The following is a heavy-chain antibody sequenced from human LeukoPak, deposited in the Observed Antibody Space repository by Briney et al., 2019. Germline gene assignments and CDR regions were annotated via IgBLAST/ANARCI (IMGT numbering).Heavy chain of an antibody. Sequence: GGSLRLSCAASGFTFSSYSMNWVRQAPGKGLEWVSYISSSSSTIYYADSVKGRFTISRDNAKNSLYLQMNSLRAEDTAVYYCVGGVVLSASLSSLDYWGQGTLVTVSS. CDR1: GFTFSSYS. J-gene: IGHJ4*02. V-gene: IGHV3-48*01. CDR3: VGGVVLSASLSSLDY. D-gene: IGHD2-2*01. CDR2: ISSSSSTI.